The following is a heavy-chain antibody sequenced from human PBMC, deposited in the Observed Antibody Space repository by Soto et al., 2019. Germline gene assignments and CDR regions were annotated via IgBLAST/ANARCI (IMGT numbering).Heavy chain of an antibody. CDR2: ISSSSSTI. Sequence: GGSLTLSCAASGFTFSSYSMNWGRQGQGKGLEWVSYISSSSSTIYYADSVKGRFTISRDNAKNSLYLQMNSLRDEDTAVYYCAREEVGYCSGGSCYGHYYYYGMDVWGQGTTVTVSS. CDR1: GFTFSSYS. D-gene: IGHD2-15*01. J-gene: IGHJ6*02. CDR3: AREEVGYCSGGSCYGHYYYYGMDV. V-gene: IGHV3-48*02.